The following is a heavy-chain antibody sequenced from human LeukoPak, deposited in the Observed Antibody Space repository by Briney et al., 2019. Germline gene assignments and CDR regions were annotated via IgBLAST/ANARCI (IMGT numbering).Heavy chain of an antibody. CDR1: GDSMQSYY. Sequence: SSTLSLTWTFSGDSMQSYYWTWIRQPPGNGLEWVGYIYYTGSTNYNPSLKSRVTISVDTSKNQFSLKFSSVPAADTAVYYGAKEREYCSSGSCHYDLDVWGQGTTVTVSS. J-gene: IGHJ6*02. CDR2: IYYTGST. V-gene: IGHV4-59*01. D-gene: IGHD2-15*01. CDR3: AKEREYCSSGSCHYDLDV.